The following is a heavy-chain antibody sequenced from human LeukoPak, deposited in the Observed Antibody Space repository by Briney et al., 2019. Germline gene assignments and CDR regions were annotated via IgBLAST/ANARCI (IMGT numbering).Heavy chain of an antibody. CDR3: ARDQGYQVVDP. J-gene: IGHJ5*02. Sequence: GGSPRLSCSASGFAFSTYWMHWVRQASGKGLVWVSRINGDGSSTSYADSVKGRFTISRDNAKNTLYLQMNSLRAEDTAVYYCARDQGYQVVDPWGQGTLVTVSS. D-gene: IGHD2-2*01. CDR2: INGDGSST. V-gene: IGHV3-74*01. CDR1: GFAFSTYW.